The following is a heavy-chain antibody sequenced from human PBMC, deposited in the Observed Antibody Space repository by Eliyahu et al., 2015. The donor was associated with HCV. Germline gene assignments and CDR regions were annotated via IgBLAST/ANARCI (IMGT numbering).Heavy chain of an antibody. J-gene: IGHJ4*02. V-gene: IGHV3-11*06. Sequence: QVQLVESGGGLVKPGGSLRLSCAASGFSLVDYYMNWIRQAPGKGLEWVSYISSSSDYTNYAGSVKGRFTISRDNAKQSLYLQMDSLRAEDTAVYYCARVKRNIVVVPDYWGQGTLVTVSS. D-gene: IGHD2-2*01. CDR1: GFSLVDYY. CDR3: ARVKRNIVVVPDY. CDR2: ISSSSDYT.